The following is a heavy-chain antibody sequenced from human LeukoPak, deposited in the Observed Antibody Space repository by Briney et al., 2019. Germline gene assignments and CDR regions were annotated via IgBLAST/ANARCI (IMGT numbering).Heavy chain of an antibody. V-gene: IGHV1-2*02. Sequence: ASAKVSCKASGYTFTGYYLHWVRPAPGQGLEWMGWINPDSGGTYFAQKFQGRVTMTRDTSINTAYMELTTLRSDDTAIYYCTREQLSTTSWFDPWGQGTLVTVSS. CDR1: GYTFTGYY. CDR2: INPDSGGT. J-gene: IGHJ5*02. CDR3: TREQLSTTSWFDP. D-gene: IGHD5/OR15-5a*01.